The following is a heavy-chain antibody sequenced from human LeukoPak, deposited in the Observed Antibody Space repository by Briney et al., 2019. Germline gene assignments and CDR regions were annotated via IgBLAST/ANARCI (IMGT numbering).Heavy chain of an antibody. CDR1: GYTFTSYA. D-gene: IGHD3-3*01. J-gene: IGHJ3*01. Sequence: ASVKVSCKASGYTFTSYAISWMLQAPGQGLESMGWISAHNGNTKYAQKFQGRVTMTTDTSTNTAYMELRSLTSDDTAVYYCARDTNFWSGYMGDAFDLWGQGTMVTVSS. CDR2: ISAHNGNT. V-gene: IGHV1-18*01. CDR3: ARDTNFWSGYMGDAFDL.